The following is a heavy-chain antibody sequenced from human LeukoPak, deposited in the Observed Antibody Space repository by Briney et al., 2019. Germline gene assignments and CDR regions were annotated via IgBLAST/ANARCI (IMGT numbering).Heavy chain of an antibody. D-gene: IGHD3-22*01. CDR3: AKGRAGNYYYDSSDY. CDR1: GFTFSSYA. CDR2: ISYDGSNK. J-gene: IGHJ4*02. Sequence: QPGRSLRLSCAASGFTFSSYAMHWVRQAPGKGLEWVAVISYDGSNKYYADSVKGRFTISRDNSKNTLYLQMNSLRAEDTAVYYCAKGRAGNYYYDSSDYWGQGTLVTVSS. V-gene: IGHV3-30*04.